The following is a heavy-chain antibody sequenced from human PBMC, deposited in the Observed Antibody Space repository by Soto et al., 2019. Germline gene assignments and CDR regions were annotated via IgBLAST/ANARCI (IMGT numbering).Heavy chain of an antibody. CDR3: TRVQTNPFHY. Sequence: SVGSLRLSCAASVFTFSGSAIHCVRQSSGKGLEWVGRIRSKASTYATAYAASVKGRFTIFRDDSRNTAYLQMNSLKTEDTAVYSCTRVQTNPFHYWGQGTLVTVS. J-gene: IGHJ4*02. V-gene: IGHV3-73*01. D-gene: IGHD3-3*01. CDR1: VFTFSGSA. CDR2: IRSKASTYAT.